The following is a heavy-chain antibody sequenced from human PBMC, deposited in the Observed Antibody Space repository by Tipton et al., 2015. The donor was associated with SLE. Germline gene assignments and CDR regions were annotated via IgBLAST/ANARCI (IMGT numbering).Heavy chain of an antibody. CDR3: ARINVPTAMDFYYYYMDV. CDR2: FYHSGST. J-gene: IGHJ6*03. Sequence: TLSLTCTVSGGSISSYDWGWIRQPPGKGLEWIGSFYHSGSTYYNPSLKSRVTISVDMSKNQFSLKLSSVTAADTAQYYCARINVPTAMDFYYYYMDVWGNGTTVTVSS. V-gene: IGHV4-39*07. D-gene: IGHD2-2*01. CDR1: GGSISSYD.